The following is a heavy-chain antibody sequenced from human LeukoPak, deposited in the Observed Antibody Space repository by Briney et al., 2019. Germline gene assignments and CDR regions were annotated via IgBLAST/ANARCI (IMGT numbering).Heavy chain of an antibody. J-gene: IGHJ4*02. V-gene: IGHV3-23*01. CDR1: GFTFSSYA. CDR3: AKERLTYYFGSGSDF. Sequence: GGSLRLSCAASGFTFSSYAMSWVRQAPGKGLEWVSAISGSGVTTYLADSVKGRFTISRDNSKNTLYIQMNSLRAEDTAVYYCAKERLTYYFGSGSDFWGQGALVTVTS. CDR2: ISGSGVTT. D-gene: IGHD3-10*01.